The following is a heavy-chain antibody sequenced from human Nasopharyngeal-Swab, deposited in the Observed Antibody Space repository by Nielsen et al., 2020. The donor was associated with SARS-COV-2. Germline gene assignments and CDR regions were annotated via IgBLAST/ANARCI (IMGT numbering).Heavy chain of an antibody. V-gene: IGHV1-69*04. D-gene: IGHD3-10*01. CDR1: GGTFSSYA. J-gene: IGHJ6*02. Sequence: SVKVSCKASGGTFSSYAISWVRQAPGQGLEWMGRIIPILGIANYAQKFQGRVTITADKSTITAYMELSSLRSEDTAVYYCARVSGYGSGSYYNAVFYYYGMDVWGQGTAVTVSS. CDR2: IIPILGIA. CDR3: ARVSGYGSGSYYNAVFYYYGMDV.